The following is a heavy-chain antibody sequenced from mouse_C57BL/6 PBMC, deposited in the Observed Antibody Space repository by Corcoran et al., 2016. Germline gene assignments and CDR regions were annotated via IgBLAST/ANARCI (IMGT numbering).Heavy chain of an antibody. V-gene: IGHV8-12*01. J-gene: IGHJ2*01. Sequence: HVTLKDPGPGILQSSQNLCQNCSFYGFSLSTSVKGESWIRQPSVKGMEWMAHIYWDDEKRYNPSLKSRLTISKDTSRNQGFLKITSVDTADTATYYCARRAGDYEEYIDYWGQGTTLTVS. CDR2: IYWDDEK. D-gene: IGHD2-4*01. CDR3: ARRAGDYEEYIDY. CDR1: GFSLSTSVKG.